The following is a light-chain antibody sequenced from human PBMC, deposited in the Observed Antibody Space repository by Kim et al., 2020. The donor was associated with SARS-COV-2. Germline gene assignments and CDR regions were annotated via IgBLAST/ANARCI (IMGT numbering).Light chain of an antibody. J-gene: IGLJ3*02. V-gene: IGLV2-14*01. CDR1: SSDVGSYKY. Sequence: QSALTQPASVSGSPGQSVTISCTGTSSDVGSYKYVSWYQQHPATATKLIICDVNQRPSGVSNRFSGSTSANASSLTISGLQAEDEADYCCTSYTTSNTWVFGGGTKVTVL. CDR3: TSYTTSNTWV. CDR2: DVN.